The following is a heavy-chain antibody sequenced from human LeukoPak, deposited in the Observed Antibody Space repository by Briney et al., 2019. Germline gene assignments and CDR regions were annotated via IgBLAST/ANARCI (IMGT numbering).Heavy chain of an antibody. D-gene: IGHD3-16*01. CDR2: INHSGST. V-gene: IGHV4-34*01. Sequence: SETLSLTCAVYGVSFSGYYWSWIRQPPGKGLEWIGEINHSGSTNYNPSLKSRVTISADTSKNQFSLKLSSVTAADTAVYYCARVGGFLTNWFDPWGQGTLVTVSS. CDR3: ARVGGFLTNWFDP. J-gene: IGHJ5*02. CDR1: GVSFSGYY.